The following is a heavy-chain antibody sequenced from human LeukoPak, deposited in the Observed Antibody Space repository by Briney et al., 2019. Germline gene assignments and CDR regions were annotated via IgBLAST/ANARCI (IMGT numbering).Heavy chain of an antibody. V-gene: IGHV4-39*07. J-gene: IGHJ3*02. CDR1: GGSISTSNYY. D-gene: IGHD3-16*01. Sequence: SETLSLTCTVSGGSISTSNYYWGWIRQPPGKGLEWIGKIFYSGSTYYSPSLRSRVTISLDTSRNQFSLKLNSVTAADTAVYYCARRLRHRGAFDIWGQGTMVTVSS. CDR2: IFYSGST. CDR3: ARRLRHRGAFDI.